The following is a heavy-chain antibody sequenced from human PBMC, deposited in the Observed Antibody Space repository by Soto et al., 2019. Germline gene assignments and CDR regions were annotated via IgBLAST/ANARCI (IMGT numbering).Heavy chain of an antibody. J-gene: IGHJ4*02. V-gene: IGHV3-48*03. CDR3: ARESTMVRGVFDY. Sequence: GGSLRLSCAASGFTFSSYEMNWVRQAPGKGLEWVSYISSSGSTIYYADSVKGRFTISRDNAKNSLYLQMNSLRAEDTAVYYCARESTMVRGVFDYWGQGTLVTVSS. CDR1: GFTFSSYE. CDR2: ISSSGSTI. D-gene: IGHD3-10*01.